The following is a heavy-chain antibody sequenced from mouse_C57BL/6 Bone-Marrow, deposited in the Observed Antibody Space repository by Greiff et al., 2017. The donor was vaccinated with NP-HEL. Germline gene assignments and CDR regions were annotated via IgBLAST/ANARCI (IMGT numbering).Heavy chain of an antibody. CDR3: ARASSGWRRDY. CDR2: IYPRSGNT. CDR1: GYTFTSYG. D-gene: IGHD3-2*02. V-gene: IGHV1-81*01. J-gene: IGHJ2*01. Sequence: QVQLQQSGAELARPGASMKLSCKASGYTFTSYGISWVKQRTGQGLEWIGEIYPRSGNTYYNEKFKGKATLTADKSSSTAYMELRSLTSEDSAVYFCARASSGWRRDYWGQGTTLTVAS.